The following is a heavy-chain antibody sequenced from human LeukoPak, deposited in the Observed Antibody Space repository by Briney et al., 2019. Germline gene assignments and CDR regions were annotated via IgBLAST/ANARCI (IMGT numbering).Heavy chain of an antibody. J-gene: IGHJ4*02. CDR1: GFTFSSYA. Sequence: GGSLRLSCAASGFTFSSYAMSWVRQTPGKGLEWVSDISGSAVTTYYADSAKGRFTISRDNSKNTLYLQMNSLRAEDTAVYYCAARSGPKDYWGQGTLVTVSS. V-gene: IGHV3-23*01. CDR2: ISGSAVTT. CDR3: AARSGPKDY. D-gene: IGHD2-15*01.